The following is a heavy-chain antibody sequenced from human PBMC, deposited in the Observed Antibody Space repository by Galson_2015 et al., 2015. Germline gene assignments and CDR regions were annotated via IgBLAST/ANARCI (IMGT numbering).Heavy chain of an antibody. CDR2: ISGSGGST. CDR3: AKDSAYSSGWYGSGPLYKPPDYYYYYGMDV. V-gene: IGHV3-23*01. CDR1: GFTFSSYA. Sequence: SLRLSCAASGFTFSSYAMSWVRQAPGKGLEWVSAISGSGGSTYYADSVKGRFTISRDNSKNTLYLQMNSLRAEDTAVYYCAKDSAYSSGWYGSGPLYKPPDYYYYYGMDVWGQGTTVTVSS. D-gene: IGHD6-19*01. J-gene: IGHJ6*02.